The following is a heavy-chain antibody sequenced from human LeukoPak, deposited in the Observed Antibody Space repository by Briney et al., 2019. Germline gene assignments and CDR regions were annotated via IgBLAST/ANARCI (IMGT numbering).Heavy chain of an antibody. Sequence: SETLSLTCTVSGGSISSYYWSWIRQPPGKGLEWIGYIYTSGSTNYNPSLKSRVTISVDTSKNQFSLKLSSVTAADTAVYYCRGTYYDFWSGYTWGYMDVWGKGTAVTVSS. CDR2: IYTSGST. CDR3: RGTYYDFWSGYTWGYMDV. V-gene: IGHV4-4*09. J-gene: IGHJ6*03. CDR1: GGSISSYY. D-gene: IGHD3-3*01.